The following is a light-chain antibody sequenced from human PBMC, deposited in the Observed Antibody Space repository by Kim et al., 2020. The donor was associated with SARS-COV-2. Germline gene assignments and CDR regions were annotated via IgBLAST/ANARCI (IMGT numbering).Light chain of an antibody. V-gene: IGLV2-14*03. CDR1: SSDVGGYNY. J-gene: IGLJ1*01. Sequence: SITISCTGTSSDVGGYNYVSWYQQHPGKAPKLMIYDVSNRPSGVSNRFSGSKSGNTASLTISGLQDEDEADYYCSSYTRSSTNYVFGTGTKVTVL. CDR2: DVS. CDR3: SSYTRSSTNYV.